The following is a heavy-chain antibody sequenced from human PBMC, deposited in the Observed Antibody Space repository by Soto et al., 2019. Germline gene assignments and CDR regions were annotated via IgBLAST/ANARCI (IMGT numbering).Heavy chain of an antibody. V-gene: IGHV3-74*01. Sequence: GGSLRLSCAASGFTFSSYWMHWVRQAPGQGLVWVSRTNSDVSRTNYADSVKGRFTISRDNAKNTLFLQMSSLRAEDTAVYYCARYIPGVRYYGMDVWGQGTTVTVSS. CDR3: ARYIPGVRYYGMDV. J-gene: IGHJ6*02. CDR2: TNSDVSRT. CDR1: GFTFSSYW. D-gene: IGHD2-2*01.